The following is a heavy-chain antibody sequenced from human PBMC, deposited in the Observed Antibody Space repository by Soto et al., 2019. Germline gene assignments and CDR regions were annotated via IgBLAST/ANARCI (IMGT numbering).Heavy chain of an antibody. D-gene: IGHD3-10*01. CDR1: GDTFTTYD. V-gene: IGHV1-8*01. CDR2: INPNSGNI. J-gene: IGHJ4*02. CDR3: ARGRASGSYYILDY. Sequence: PWASVKVSCKASGDTFTTYDINWVRQATGHGLEWMGWINPNSGNIGYAQRFQGRVTMTRDTAIRTAYMEVSSLRSDDTAVYYCARGRASGSYYILDYWGKGTLVAVSS.